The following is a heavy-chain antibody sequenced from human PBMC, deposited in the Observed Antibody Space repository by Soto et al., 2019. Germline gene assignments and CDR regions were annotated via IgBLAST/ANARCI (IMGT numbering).Heavy chain of an antibody. Sequence: QVQLQESGPGLVKPSQTLSLTCTVSGGSISSGDYYWSWIRQPPGKGLEWIGYIYYSGSTYYNPSLKSRVTISVDTSKHQFSLKLSSVTAADTAVYYCAAQNLGLHFYYYYYGMDVWGQGTTVTVSS. J-gene: IGHJ6*02. D-gene: IGHD1-7*01. CDR1: GGSISSGDYY. CDR3: AAQNLGLHFYYYYYGMDV. V-gene: IGHV4-30-4*01. CDR2: IYYSGST.